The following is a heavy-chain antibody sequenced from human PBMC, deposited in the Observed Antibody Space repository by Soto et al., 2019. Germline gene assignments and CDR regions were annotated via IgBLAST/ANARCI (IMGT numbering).Heavy chain of an antibody. Sequence: SETLSLTCAVCGGSFSGYYWSWIRQPPGKGLEWIGEINHGGSTNYNPSLKSRVTISVDTSKNQFSLKLSSVTAADTAVYYCARGVTIFGVVRRNYYYGMDVWGQGTTVTVSS. CDR1: GGSFSGYY. J-gene: IGHJ6*02. D-gene: IGHD3-3*01. CDR3: ARGVTIFGVVRRNYYYGMDV. CDR2: INHGGST. V-gene: IGHV4-34*01.